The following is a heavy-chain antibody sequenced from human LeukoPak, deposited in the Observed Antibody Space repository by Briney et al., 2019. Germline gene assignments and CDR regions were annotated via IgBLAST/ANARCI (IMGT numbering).Heavy chain of an antibody. CDR1: GLTFRNYG. V-gene: IGHV3-33*03. CDR3: VVILVPGGVWHFDP. D-gene: IGHD2-2*01. Sequence: PGTPLRLSCVASGLTFRNYGFHWVRQAPGKGLEWVAIIYSGGGTTKYYAESVKDRFTITRDDSRDTLYLQMNSLRAEDTAVYYCVVILVPGGVWHFDPWGRGTLVTVSS. CDR2: IYSGGGTTK. J-gene: IGHJ2*01.